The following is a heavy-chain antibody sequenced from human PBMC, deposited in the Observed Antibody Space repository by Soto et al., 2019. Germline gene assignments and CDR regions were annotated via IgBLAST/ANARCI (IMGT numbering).Heavy chain of an antibody. Sequence: QVQLVQSGAEVKKPGASVKVSCKASGYTFTSFGISWVRQAPGQGLEWMGWISAYNGNTNYEENLQGRVTMTTDTATSTAYMELRSLRSDDTAVYYCARDHRGGTDAFDIWGQGTMVTVSS. V-gene: IGHV1-18*01. J-gene: IGHJ3*02. D-gene: IGHD2-15*01. CDR1: GYTFTSFG. CDR3: ARDHRGGTDAFDI. CDR2: ISAYNGNT.